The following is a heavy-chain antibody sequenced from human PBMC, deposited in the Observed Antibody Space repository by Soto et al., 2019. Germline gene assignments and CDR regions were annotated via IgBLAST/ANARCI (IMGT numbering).Heavy chain of an antibody. D-gene: IGHD4-4*01. Sequence: QVQLVESGGGVVQPGRSLRLSCAASGCTFSSYGMHWVRQAPGKGLEWVAVISYDGSNKYYADSVKGRFTISRDNSKNTLYLQMNSLRAEDTAVYYCAKDPGYSNETQYYYYGMDVWGQGTTVTVSS. V-gene: IGHV3-30*18. CDR1: GCTFSSYG. J-gene: IGHJ6*02. CDR3: AKDPGYSNETQYYYYGMDV. CDR2: ISYDGSNK.